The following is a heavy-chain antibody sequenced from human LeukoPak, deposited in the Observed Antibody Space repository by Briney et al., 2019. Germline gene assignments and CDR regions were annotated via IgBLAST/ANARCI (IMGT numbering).Heavy chain of an antibody. Sequence: GGSLRLSCAASGFTFSSYSMNWVRQAPGKGLEWVSYISSSSSTIYYADSVKGRFTISRDNAKNSLYLQMNSLRAEDTAVYYCARDGMAPKTPLDYWGQGTLVTVSS. CDR3: ARDGMAPKTPLDY. J-gene: IGHJ4*02. CDR2: ISSSSSTI. CDR1: GFTFSSYS. V-gene: IGHV3-48*04. D-gene: IGHD5-24*01.